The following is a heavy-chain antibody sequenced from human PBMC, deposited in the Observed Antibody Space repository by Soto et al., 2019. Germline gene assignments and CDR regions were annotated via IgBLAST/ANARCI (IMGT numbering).Heavy chain of an antibody. J-gene: IGHJ4*02. Sequence: PSETLSLACTVSGGSISSGGYYWSWIRQHPGKGLEWIGYIYYSGSTYYNPSLKSRVTISVDTSKNQFSLKLSSVTAADTAVYYCARESGLLPRGLYDYWGQGTLVTVS. CDR3: ARESGLLPRGLYDY. D-gene: IGHD3-22*01. CDR2: IYYSGST. CDR1: GGSISSGGYY. V-gene: IGHV4-31*03.